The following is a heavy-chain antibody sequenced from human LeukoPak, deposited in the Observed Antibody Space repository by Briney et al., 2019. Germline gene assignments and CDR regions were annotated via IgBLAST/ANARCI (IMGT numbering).Heavy chain of an antibody. J-gene: IGHJ4*02. CDR1: GFTFSSYA. D-gene: IGHD2-2*01. Sequence: GGSLRLSCAAAGFTFSSYAMTWARQAPEKGLEWVSAISGSDGSTYYADSVKGRFTISRDDSQNTLYLQMNSLSAEDTAVYYCAKVETSGGANCYALDYWGQGTLVNVSS. CDR2: ISGSDGST. V-gene: IGHV3-23*01. CDR3: AKVETSGGANCYALDY.